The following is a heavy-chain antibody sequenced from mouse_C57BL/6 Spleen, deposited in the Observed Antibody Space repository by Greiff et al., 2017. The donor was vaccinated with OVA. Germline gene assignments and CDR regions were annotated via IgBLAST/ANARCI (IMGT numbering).Heavy chain of an antibody. CDR3: ARSYYYGSSYCFAY. J-gene: IGHJ3*01. CDR2: ISYDGSN. Sequence: ESGPGLVKPSQSLSLTCSVTGYSITSGYYWNWIRQFPGNKLEWMGYISYDGSNNYNPSLKNRISITRDTSKNQFFLKLNSVTTEDTATYYCARSYYYGSSYCFAYWGQGTLVTVSA. CDR1: GYSITSGYY. D-gene: IGHD1-1*01. V-gene: IGHV3-6*01.